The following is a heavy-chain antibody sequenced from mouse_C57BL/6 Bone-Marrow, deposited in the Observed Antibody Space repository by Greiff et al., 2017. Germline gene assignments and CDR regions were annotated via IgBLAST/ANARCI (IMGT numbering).Heavy chain of an antibody. Sequence: QVQLQQSGAELARPGASVKMSCKASGYTFTSYTMHWVKQRPGQGLEWIGYINPSSGYTKYNQKFKDKATLTADKSSSTAYMQLSRLTSEDSAVYYCARKNYGSRAWFAYWGQGTLVTVSA. CDR2: INPSSGYT. D-gene: IGHD1-1*01. V-gene: IGHV1-4*01. CDR3: ARKNYGSRAWFAY. J-gene: IGHJ3*01. CDR1: GYTFTSYT.